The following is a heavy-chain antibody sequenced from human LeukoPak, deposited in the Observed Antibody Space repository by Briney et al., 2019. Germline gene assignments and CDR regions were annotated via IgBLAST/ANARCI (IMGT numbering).Heavy chain of an antibody. D-gene: IGHD3-3*01. V-gene: IGHV4-34*01. CDR2: INHSGST. CDR1: GGSFSGYC. Sequence: NASETLSLTCAVYGGSFSGYCWSWIRQPPGKGLEWIGEINHSGSTNYNPSLKSRVTISVDTSKNQFSLKLSSVTAADTAVYYCARGGLRFLEWLLYAFDYWGQGTLVTVSS. J-gene: IGHJ4*02. CDR3: ARGGLRFLEWLLYAFDY.